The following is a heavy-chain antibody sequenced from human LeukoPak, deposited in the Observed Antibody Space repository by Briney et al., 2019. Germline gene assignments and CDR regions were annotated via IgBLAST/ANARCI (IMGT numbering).Heavy chain of an antibody. J-gene: IGHJ4*02. CDR2: TYYRSKWYN. CDR3: ARRHSTCSSTSCSTPYFDY. V-gene: IGHV6-1*01. D-gene: IGHD2-2*02. CDR1: GDSVSSNSAA. Sequence: SQTLSLTCAISGDSVSSNSAAWNWIRQSPSRGLEWLGRTYYRSKWYNDYAVSVKSRITINPDTSKNQFSLQLNSVTPEDTAVYYCARRHSTCSSTSCSTPYFDYWGQGTLVTVSS.